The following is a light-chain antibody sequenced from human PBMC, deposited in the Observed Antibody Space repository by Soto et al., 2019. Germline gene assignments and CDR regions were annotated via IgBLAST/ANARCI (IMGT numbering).Light chain of an antibody. CDR3: QQWGK. Sequence: DIQMTQSPSTLSASVGDRVTITCRASQSISSWLAWYQQKPGKAPKLLIYDASSLESGVPSRFSGSGSGTEFTLTISSLQPDDFATYYCQQWGKFGQGTKVEIK. CDR1: QSISSW. J-gene: IGKJ1*01. V-gene: IGKV1-5*01. CDR2: DAS.